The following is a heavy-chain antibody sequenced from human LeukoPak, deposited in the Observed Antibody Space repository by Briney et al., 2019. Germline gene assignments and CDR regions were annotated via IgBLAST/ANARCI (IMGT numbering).Heavy chain of an antibody. CDR3: ARDLAYSRLDY. CDR1: GLIFSSSW. CDR2: INPDGNKK. V-gene: IGHV3-7*01. J-gene: IGHJ4*02. D-gene: IGHD4-11*01. Sequence: SGGSLRLSCAVSGLIFSSSWMDWVRQAPGKGLEWVASINPDGNKKYSADSVKGRFTISRDNAENSLYLQMNSLRVEDTAFYYCARDLAYSRLDYWGQGMLVTVSS.